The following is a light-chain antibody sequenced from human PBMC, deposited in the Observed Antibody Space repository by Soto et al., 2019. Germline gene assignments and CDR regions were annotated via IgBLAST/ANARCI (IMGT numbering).Light chain of an antibody. CDR1: QSVRIY. V-gene: IGKV3-11*01. Sequence: EIVLTQSPATLSLSPGERATVSCRASQSVRIYLAWYQQKPGQAPRLLIYDASNRATGIPARFSGSGSGADFTLTISSLEPEDFAVYYCQQRISWPPTFGQGTRLEIK. CDR3: QQRISWPPT. CDR2: DAS. J-gene: IGKJ5*01.